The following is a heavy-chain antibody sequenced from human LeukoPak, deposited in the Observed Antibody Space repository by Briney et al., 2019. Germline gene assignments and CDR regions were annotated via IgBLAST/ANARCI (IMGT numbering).Heavy chain of an antibody. D-gene: IGHD4-23*01. J-gene: IGHJ6*03. CDR1: GFTFSSYS. CDR2: ISSSSSYI. CDR3: AKDLNSRYHPYYYYYMDV. V-gene: IGHV3-21*01. Sequence: GGSLRLSCAASGFTFSSYSMNWVRQAPGKGLEWVSSISSSSSYIYYADSVKGRFTISRDNSKNTLYLQMNSLRAEDTAVYYCAKDLNSRYHPYYYYYMDVWGKGTTVTVSS.